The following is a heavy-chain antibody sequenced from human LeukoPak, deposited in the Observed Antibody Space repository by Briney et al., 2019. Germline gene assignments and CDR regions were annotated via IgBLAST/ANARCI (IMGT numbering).Heavy chain of an antibody. CDR2: IAAYNGAT. D-gene: IGHD2/OR15-2a*01. V-gene: IGHV1-18*01. CDR1: GYPFTSYG. CDR3: AREDSNSENF. J-gene: IGHJ4*02. Sequence: ASVKVSCKASGYPFTSYGLTWVRQTPGQGLQWMGWIAAYNGATNYAQIFQGRISMTTDTSTNTGYMELRSLTSDDTAVYYCAREDSNSENFWGQGTLVTGSS.